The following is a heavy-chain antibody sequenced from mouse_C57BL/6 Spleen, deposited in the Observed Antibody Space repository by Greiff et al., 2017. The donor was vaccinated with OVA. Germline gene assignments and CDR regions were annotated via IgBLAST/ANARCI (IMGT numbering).Heavy chain of an antibody. CDR3: ARGPIYYVNYDY. J-gene: IGHJ2*01. Sequence: QVQLQQPGAELVKPGASVKLSCKASGYTFTSYWMHWVKQRPGQGLEWIGTIHPDSGSTNYNEKFKSKATLTVDKTSSTAYMQLSSLTSEDSAVYYCARGPIYYVNYDYWGKGTTLTVSS. CDR1: GYTFTSYW. CDR2: IHPDSGST. V-gene: IGHV1-64*01. D-gene: IGHD2-1*01.